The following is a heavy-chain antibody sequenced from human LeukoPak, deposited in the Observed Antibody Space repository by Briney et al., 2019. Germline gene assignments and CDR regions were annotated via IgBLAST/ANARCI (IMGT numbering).Heavy chain of an antibody. Sequence: GASVKVSCKVSGYTLTELSMHWVRQAPGKGLEWMGGFDPEDGETIYAQKFQGRVTTTEDTSTDTAYMELSSLRSEDTAVYYCATNYYGSGSYSSFDYWGQGTLVTVSS. CDR2: FDPEDGET. CDR3: ATNYYGSGSYSSFDY. V-gene: IGHV1-24*01. J-gene: IGHJ4*02. CDR1: GYTLTELS. D-gene: IGHD3-10*01.